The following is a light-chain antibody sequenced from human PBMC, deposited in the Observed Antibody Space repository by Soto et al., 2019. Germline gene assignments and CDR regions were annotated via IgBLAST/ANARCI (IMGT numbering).Light chain of an antibody. V-gene: IGKV1-5*01. J-gene: IGKJ1*01. CDR3: QHHNSYSQT. CDR1: QSIRYY. Sequence: DIQLTQSPPTLSASVGDRVTITCRASQSIRYYLAWYQQMPGKAPKLLIYGASSLHSGVPSRFSGSGSGTEFTLTISSLQPDDFATYFCQHHNSYSQTFGQGTKVEIK. CDR2: GAS.